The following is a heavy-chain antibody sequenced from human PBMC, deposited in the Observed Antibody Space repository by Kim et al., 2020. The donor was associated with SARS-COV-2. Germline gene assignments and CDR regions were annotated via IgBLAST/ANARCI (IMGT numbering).Heavy chain of an antibody. D-gene: IGHD3-10*01. J-gene: IGHJ4*02. V-gene: IGHV3-30*02. Sequence: SVKGRFTVSRDNSKHTLYLQMNSLRAEDTAVYFCAKGLWFGEFLSPYFDYWGQGTLVTVSS. CDR3: AKGLWFGEFLSPYFDY.